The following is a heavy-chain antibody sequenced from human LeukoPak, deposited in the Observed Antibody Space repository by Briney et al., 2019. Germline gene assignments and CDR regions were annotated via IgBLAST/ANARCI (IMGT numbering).Heavy chain of an antibody. CDR1: TYSINSDYY. J-gene: IGHJ5*02. D-gene: IGHD3-22*01. Sequence: SETLSLTCTVSTYSINSDYYWGWIRQPPGKGLEWIGYIYYSGSTNYNPSLKSRVTISVDTSKNQFSLKLSSVTAADTAVYYCARIRYYYDSSGDYNWFDPWGQGTLVTVSS. CDR2: IYYSGST. CDR3: ARIRYYYDSSGDYNWFDP. V-gene: IGHV4-61*01.